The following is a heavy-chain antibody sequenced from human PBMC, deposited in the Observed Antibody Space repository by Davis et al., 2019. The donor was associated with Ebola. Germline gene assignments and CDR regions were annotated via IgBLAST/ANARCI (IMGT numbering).Heavy chain of an antibody. Sequence: PGGSLRLSCAASGFTFSSYSMNWVRQAPGKGLEWVSSISSSSSYIYYADSVKGRFTISRDNAKNSLYLQMNSLRDEDTAVYYCARDHPTILPGYDFWSGFPMDVWGKGTTVTVSS. CDR1: GFTFSSYS. CDR3: ARDHPTILPGYDFWSGFPMDV. CDR2: ISSSSSYI. J-gene: IGHJ6*03. V-gene: IGHV3-21*01. D-gene: IGHD3-3*01.